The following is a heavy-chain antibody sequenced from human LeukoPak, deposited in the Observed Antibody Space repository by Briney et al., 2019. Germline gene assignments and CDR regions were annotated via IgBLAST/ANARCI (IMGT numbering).Heavy chain of an antibody. CDR3: VRCGSYCLDY. V-gene: IGHV4-4*02. D-gene: IGHD1-26*01. J-gene: IGHJ4*02. CDR1: GGSISNGNW. CDR2: IYRTGSA. Sequence: PSGTLSLTCGVSGGSISNGNWWSWVRQPPGKGLEWIGEIYRTGSANYNPSLRSRVTISVDKSKNQFSLSLNSVTAADTAVYYCVRCGSYCLDYWGQGTLVTVSS.